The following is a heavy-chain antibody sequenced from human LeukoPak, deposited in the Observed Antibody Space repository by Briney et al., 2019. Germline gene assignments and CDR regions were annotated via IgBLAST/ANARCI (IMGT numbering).Heavy chain of an antibody. J-gene: IGHJ4*02. Sequence: PSETLSLTYTVSGGSISSGGYYWSWIRQHPGKGLEWIGYIYYSGSTYYNPSLKSRVTISVDTSKNQFSLKLSSVTAADTAVYYCARDRSRGDYDEFDYWGQGTLVTVSS. V-gene: IGHV4-31*03. CDR2: IYYSGST. CDR3: ARDRSRGDYDEFDY. D-gene: IGHD4-17*01. CDR1: GGSISSGGYY.